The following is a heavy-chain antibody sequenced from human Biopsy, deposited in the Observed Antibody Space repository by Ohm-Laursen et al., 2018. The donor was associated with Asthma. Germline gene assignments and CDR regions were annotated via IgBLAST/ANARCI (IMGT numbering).Heavy chain of an antibody. J-gene: IGHJ6*02. D-gene: IGHD4-17*01. Sequence: TLSLTCGVSGGYTGSSDHHWAWIRQAPGKGLEWIGFVFWSGSTHYSRSLERRVSISIDTATNEFSTKLWSVTPADTAVYFCARVVSYGDIYFGIDVWGPGTTVSVS. CDR2: VFWSGST. CDR1: GGYTGSSDHH. CDR3: ARVVSYGDIYFGIDV. V-gene: IGHV4-30-4*01.